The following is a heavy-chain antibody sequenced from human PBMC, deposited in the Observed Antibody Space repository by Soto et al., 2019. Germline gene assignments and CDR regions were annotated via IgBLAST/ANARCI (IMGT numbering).Heavy chain of an antibody. V-gene: IGHV3-23*01. Sequence: EVQLLESGGGLAQPGGSLRLSCAASGFTFSSYAMHWVRQAPGRGLEWVSTISGSGTNIYYADSVQGRFTISRDNSQNTLFLQMSSLRVEDAATYYCAKDGFGGASDYWGQGTNVTVSS. D-gene: IGHD3-3*01. CDR1: GFTFSSYA. CDR2: ISGSGTNI. CDR3: AKDGFGGASDY. J-gene: IGHJ4*02.